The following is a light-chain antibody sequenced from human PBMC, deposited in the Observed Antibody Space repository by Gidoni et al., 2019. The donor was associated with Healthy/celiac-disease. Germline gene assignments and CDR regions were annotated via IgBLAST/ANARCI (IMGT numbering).Light chain of an antibody. CDR2: KAS. CDR3: QQYNSYSWT. V-gene: IGKV1-5*03. Sequence: LSASVGDRVTITCRASQSISSWLAWYQQKPGKAPKLLIYKASSLESGVPSRFSGSGSGTEFTLTISSLQPDDFATYYCQQYNSYSWTFGQGTKVEIK. CDR1: QSISSW. J-gene: IGKJ1*01.